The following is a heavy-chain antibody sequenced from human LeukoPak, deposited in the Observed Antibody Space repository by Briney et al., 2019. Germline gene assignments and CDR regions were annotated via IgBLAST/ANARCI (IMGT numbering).Heavy chain of an antibody. V-gene: IGHV1-69*05. CDR2: IIPIFGTA. CDR1: GGTFSSYA. CDR3: ARGAVVAGTNYFDY. D-gene: IGHD6-19*01. Sequence: SVKVSCKASGGTFSSYAISWVRQAPGQGLEWMGGIIPIFGTANYAQKFQGRVTITTDESTSTAYMELSSLRSEDTAVYYCARGAVVAGTNYFDYWGQETLVTVSS. J-gene: IGHJ4*02.